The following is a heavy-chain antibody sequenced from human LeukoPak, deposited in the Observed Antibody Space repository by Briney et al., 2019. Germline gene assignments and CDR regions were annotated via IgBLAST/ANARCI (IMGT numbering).Heavy chain of an antibody. Sequence: PGGSLRLSCAASGFTFSSYGMRWVRQAPGKGLEWVAFIRYDGSNKYYADSVKGRFTISRDNSKNTLYLQMNSLRAEDTAVYYCANSHSSGYYMNYWGQGTLVTVSS. J-gene: IGHJ4*02. CDR1: GFTFSSYG. CDR2: IRYDGSNK. D-gene: IGHD3-22*01. V-gene: IGHV3-30*02. CDR3: ANSHSSGYYMNY.